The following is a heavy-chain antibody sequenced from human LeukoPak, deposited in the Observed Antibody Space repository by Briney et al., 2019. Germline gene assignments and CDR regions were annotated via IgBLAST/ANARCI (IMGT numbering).Heavy chain of an antibody. CDR3: AKEHYYDSSGKIVFAFDI. V-gene: IGHV3-9*01. CDR2: ISWNSGSI. J-gene: IGHJ3*02. CDR1: GFTFDDYA. Sequence: GRSLRLSCAASGFTFDDYAMHWVRQAPGKGLEWVSGISWNSGSIGYADSVKGRFTISRDNAKNSLYLQMNSLRAEDTALYYCAKEHYYDSSGKIVFAFDIWGQGTMVTVSS. D-gene: IGHD3-22*01.